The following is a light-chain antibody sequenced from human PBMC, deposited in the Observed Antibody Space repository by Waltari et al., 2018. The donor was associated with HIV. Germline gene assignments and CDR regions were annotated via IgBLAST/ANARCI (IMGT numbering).Light chain of an antibody. CDR3: SSYTSSITVV. V-gene: IGLV2-14*01. Sequence: QSAPTQPAPVSGSPGPSITISCNGTTSDIGGSNPVSWYQQHPDKAPKLVIYEVSNRPSGVSNRLSGSKSGNTASLTISGLQAEDEADYYCSSYTSSITVVFGGGTKLTVL. CDR2: EVS. J-gene: IGLJ2*01. CDR1: TSDIGGSNP.